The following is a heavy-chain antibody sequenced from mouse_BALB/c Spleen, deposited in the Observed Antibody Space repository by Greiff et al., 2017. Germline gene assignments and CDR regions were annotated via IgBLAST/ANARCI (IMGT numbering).Heavy chain of an antibody. CDR3: ARRARGYGSSPFAY. CDR1: GFSLSTSGMG. J-gene: IGHJ3*01. D-gene: IGHD1-1*01. CDR2: IYWDDDK. V-gene: IGHV8-12*01. Sequence: SGPGILQPSQTLSLTCSFSGFSLSTSGMGVSWIRQPSGKGLEWLAHIYWDDDKRYNPSLKSRLTISKDTSSNQVFLKITSVDTADTATYYCARRARGYGSSPFAYWGQGTLVTVSA.